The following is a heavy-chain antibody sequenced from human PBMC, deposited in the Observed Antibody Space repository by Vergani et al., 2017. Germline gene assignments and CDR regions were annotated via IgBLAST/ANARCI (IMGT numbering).Heavy chain of an antibody. CDR1: GFTFSSYS. V-gene: IGHV3-21*04. D-gene: IGHD5-12*01. CDR3: ARGTYSGYDSGFSGIGLWREPNRGTYYYYMDV. Sequence: EVQLVESGGGLVKPGGSLRLSCAASGFTFSSYSMNWVRQAPGKGLEWVSSISSSSSYIYYADSVKGRFTISRDNAKNSLYLQMNSLRAEDTAVYYCARGTYSGYDSGFSGIGLWREPNRGTYYYYMDVWGKGTTVTVSS. CDR2: ISSSSSYI. J-gene: IGHJ6*03.